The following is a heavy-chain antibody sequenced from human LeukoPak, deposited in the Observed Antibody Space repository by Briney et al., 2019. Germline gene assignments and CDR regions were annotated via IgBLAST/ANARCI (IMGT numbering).Heavy chain of an antibody. J-gene: IGHJ4*02. CDR2: IYNSGST. Sequence: SETLSLTCTVSGYSISSGYYWGWIRQSPGNGLEWIGSIYNSGSTYYNPWLKSRVPISIDTPKNQFSLNQRSVTPADTRVFYFASVGATSYFDYWGQGTLVTVSS. CDR1: GYSISSGYY. CDR3: ASVGATSYFDY. D-gene: IGHD1-26*01. V-gene: IGHV4-38-2*02.